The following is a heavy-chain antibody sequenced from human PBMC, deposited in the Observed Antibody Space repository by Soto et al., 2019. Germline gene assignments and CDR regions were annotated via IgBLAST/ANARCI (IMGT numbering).Heavy chain of an antibody. J-gene: IGHJ4*02. V-gene: IGHV3-73*01. CDR1: GFTFSGSA. Sequence: PGGSPRLSCAASGFTFSGSAMHWVRQASGKGLEWVGRIRSKANSYATAYAASVKGRFTISRDDSKNTAYLQMNSLKTEDTAVYYCTRNLAPNCSSTSCPRQPFDYWGQGTLVTVSS. CDR2: IRSKANSYAT. CDR3: TRNLAPNCSSTSCPRQPFDY. D-gene: IGHD2-2*01.